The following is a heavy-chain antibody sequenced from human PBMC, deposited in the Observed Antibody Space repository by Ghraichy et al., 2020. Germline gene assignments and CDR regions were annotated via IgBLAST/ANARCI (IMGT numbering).Heavy chain of an antibody. CDR3: ARDHSSGWTDTFDI. CDR1: GFTFSNYW. D-gene: IGHD6-25*01. J-gene: IGHJ3*02. CDR2: IKRDGSDK. V-gene: IGHV3-7*01. Sequence: GGSLRLSCAASGFTFSNYWMNWVRQAPGKGLEWVANIKRDGSDKYYVASVRGRFTVSRDNAKNSLFLQMNSLRAEDTAVYYCARDHSSGWTDTFDIWGQGTLVTVSS.